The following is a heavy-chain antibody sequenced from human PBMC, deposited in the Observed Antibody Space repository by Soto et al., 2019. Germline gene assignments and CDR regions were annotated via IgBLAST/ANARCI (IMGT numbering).Heavy chain of an antibody. CDR1: EFAFSNSY. D-gene: IGHD3-10*01. Sequence: GGSLRLSCTASEFAFSNSYMNWVRQAPGKGLEWVSSISSSGTSMFYADSLRGRFTTSRDNAKNSLYLQMNSLRAEDTAVYYWAGGYGGIDYWGPGTLVTVSS. CDR3: AGGYGGIDY. V-gene: IGHV3-21*01. J-gene: IGHJ4*02. CDR2: ISSSGTSM.